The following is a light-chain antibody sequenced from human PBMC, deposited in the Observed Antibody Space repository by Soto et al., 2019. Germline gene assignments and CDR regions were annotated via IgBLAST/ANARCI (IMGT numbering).Light chain of an antibody. J-gene: IGKJ1*01. CDR3: QQYGSSPT. CDR2: DAS. Sequence: TVLTQSPGTLSLSPGERATLSCRAGQTVSSSYLAWYQQKPGQAPRLLIYDASSRATGIPDRFSGSGSGTDFTLTISRLEPEDFAVYYCQQYGSSPTFGQGTKVEIK. CDR1: QTVSSSY. V-gene: IGKV3-20*01.